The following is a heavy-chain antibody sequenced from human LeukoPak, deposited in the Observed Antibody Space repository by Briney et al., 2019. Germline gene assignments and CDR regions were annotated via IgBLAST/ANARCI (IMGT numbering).Heavy chain of an antibody. CDR1: GFTFISYA. CDR3: ATGFSSWYNGVDY. D-gene: IGHD6-13*01. J-gene: IGHJ4*02. V-gene: IGHV3-23*01. CDR2: ISGSGGST. Sequence: PGGSLRLSCAASGFTFISYAMSWVRQAPGKGLEWVSAISGSGGSTYYADSVKGRFTISRDNSKNTLYLQMNSLRAEDTAVYYCATGFSSWYNGVDYWGQGTLVTVSS.